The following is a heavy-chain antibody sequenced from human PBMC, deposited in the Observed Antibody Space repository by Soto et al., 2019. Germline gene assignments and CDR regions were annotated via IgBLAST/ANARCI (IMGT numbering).Heavy chain of an antibody. D-gene: IGHD5-18*01. CDR2: ISYDGSNK. Sequence: GGSLRLSCAASGFTFSSYAMHWVRQAPGKGLEWVAVISYDGSNKYYADSVKGRFTISRDNSKNTLYLQMNSLRAEDTAVYYCAKPLYIGYSYGYIGPGLDYWGQGTLVTVSS. CDR3: AKPLYIGYSYGYIGPGLDY. CDR1: GFTFSSYA. J-gene: IGHJ4*02. V-gene: IGHV3-30-3*02.